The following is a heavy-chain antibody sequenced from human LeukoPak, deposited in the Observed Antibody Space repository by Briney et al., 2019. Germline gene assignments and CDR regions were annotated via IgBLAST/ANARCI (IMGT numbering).Heavy chain of an antibody. Sequence: SETLSLTCTVSGGSISSYYRSWIRQPPGKGLEWIGRIYTSGSTNYNPSLKSRVTMSVDTSKNQFSLKLSSVTAADTAVYYCAREGYSSSSSQWDYWGQGTLVTVSS. V-gene: IGHV4-4*07. CDR2: IYTSGST. CDR1: GGSISSYY. CDR3: AREGYSSSSSQWDY. D-gene: IGHD6-6*01. J-gene: IGHJ4*02.